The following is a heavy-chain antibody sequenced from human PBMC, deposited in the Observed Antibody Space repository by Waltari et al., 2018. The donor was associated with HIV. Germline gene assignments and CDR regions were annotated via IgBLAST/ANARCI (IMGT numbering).Heavy chain of an antibody. V-gene: IGHV4-38-2*01. Sequence: QVQLQESGPGLVKPSETLSLTCGVSGSSISSGHYWGWIRQPPGKGLEWIGSINHSGSTYYNPSLKSRVTISVDTFRNELSLRLSSVTAADTAVYYCAREKSRTNDYWGQGTLVTVSS. CDR3: AREKSRTNDY. J-gene: IGHJ4*02. CDR2: INHSGST. CDR1: GSSISSGHY.